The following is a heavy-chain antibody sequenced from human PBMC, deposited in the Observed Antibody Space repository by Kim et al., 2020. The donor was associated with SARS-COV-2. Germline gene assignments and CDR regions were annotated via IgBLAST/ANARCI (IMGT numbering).Heavy chain of an antibody. D-gene: IGHD1-26*01. J-gene: IGHJ6*02. Sequence: SVKGRFTISRDNSKNTLYLQRNSLRAEDTSVYYWAKDRVPSGSYVYGMDVWGQGTTVTVSS. CDR3: AKDRVPSGSYVYGMDV. V-gene: IGHV3-30*02.